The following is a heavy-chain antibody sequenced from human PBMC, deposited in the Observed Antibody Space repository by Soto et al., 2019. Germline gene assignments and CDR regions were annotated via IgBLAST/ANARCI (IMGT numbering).Heavy chain of an antibody. D-gene: IGHD4-17*01. CDR3: ARPLDYGDYYWYFDL. CDR2: IYYSGST. J-gene: IGHJ2*01. Sequence: SETLSLTCTVSGGSISSSSYYWGWIRQPPGKGLEWIGSIYYSGSTYYNPSLKSRVTISVDTSKNQFSLKLSSVTAADTAVYYCARPLDYGDYYWYFDLWGRGTLVTVSS. V-gene: IGHV4-39*01. CDR1: GGSISSSSYY.